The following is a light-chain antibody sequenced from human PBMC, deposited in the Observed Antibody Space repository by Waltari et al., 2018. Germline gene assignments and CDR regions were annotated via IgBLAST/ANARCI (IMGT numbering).Light chain of an antibody. V-gene: IGLV4-69*01. CDR2: VNSDGSH. CDR1: SGHSRNI. Sequence: QLVLTQSPSASASLGASVRPTCTLDSGHSRNIIEWHPQQPEKGPRYLMKVNSDGSHSKGDEIPDRFSCSGSGAERYLTISSVQSEDEADYYCQTGGHGTWVFGGGTKLTVL. CDR3: QTGGHGTWV. J-gene: IGLJ3*02.